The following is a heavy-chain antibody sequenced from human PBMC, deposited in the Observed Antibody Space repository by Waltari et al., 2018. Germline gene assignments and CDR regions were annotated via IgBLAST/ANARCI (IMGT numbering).Heavy chain of an antibody. D-gene: IGHD3-22*01. J-gene: IGHJ4*02. Sequence: QVQLQESGPGLVKPSETLSLTCTVSGGSISSYYWSWIRQPPGKGLEWIGYIYYSGSPNDNPSLKSRVTISVDTSKNQFSLKLSSVTAADTAVYYCATLRDYYDSSGYYYFDYWGQGTLVTVSS. V-gene: IGHV4-59*01. CDR3: ATLRDYYDSSGYYYFDY. CDR1: GGSISSYY. CDR2: IYYSGSP.